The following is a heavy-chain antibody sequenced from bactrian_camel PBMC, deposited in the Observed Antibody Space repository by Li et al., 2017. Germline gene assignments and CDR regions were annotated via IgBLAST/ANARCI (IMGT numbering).Heavy chain of an antibody. J-gene: IGHJ4*01. CDR2: TNSRGSTT. CDR3: AARSRCTISTWRTVSEYDY. Sequence: DVQLVESGGGSVQVGGSLRLTCAASRYIGAYCMGWFRQAPGNEREGVAATNSRGSTTYYADSVKGRFTISLDDAKSTVYLQMSSLKPEDAAMYYCAARSRCTISTWRTVSEYDYWGQGTQVTVS. V-gene: IGHV3S40*01. D-gene: IGHD1*01. CDR1: RYIGAYC.